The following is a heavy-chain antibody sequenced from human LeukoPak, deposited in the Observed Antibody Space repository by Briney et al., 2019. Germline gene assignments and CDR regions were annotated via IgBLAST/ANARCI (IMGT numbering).Heavy chain of an antibody. CDR1: GGSISSGDYY. CDR2: IYYSGST. J-gene: IGHJ5*02. D-gene: IGHD2-2*01. Sequence: SETLSLTCTVSGGSISSGDYYWSWIRQPPGKGLEWIGYIYYSGSTYYNPSLKSRVTISVDTSKNQFSLKLSSVTAADTAVYYCAREYCSSTSCYNWFDPWGQGTLVTVSP. CDR3: AREYCSSTSCYNWFDP. V-gene: IGHV4-30-4*01.